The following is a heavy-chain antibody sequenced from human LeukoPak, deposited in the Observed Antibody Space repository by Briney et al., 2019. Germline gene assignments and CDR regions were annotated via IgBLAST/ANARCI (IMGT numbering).Heavy chain of an antibody. Sequence: GVYLRRSCAASGFPCSDFWLDWLPQAPGKGMEWVANINQDGRIQYYADSVRGRFIISRNNAKNSLYLQMYSLRAEDTAIYFCSRSLDYLGQGALVTVSS. J-gene: IGHJ4*02. V-gene: IGHV3-7*03. CDR1: GFPCSDFW. CDR3: SRSLDY. CDR2: INQDGRIQ.